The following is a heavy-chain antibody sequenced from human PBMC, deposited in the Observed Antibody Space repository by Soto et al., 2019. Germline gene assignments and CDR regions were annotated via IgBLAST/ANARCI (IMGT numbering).Heavy chain of an antibody. V-gene: IGHV3-64*02. D-gene: IGHD3-3*01. J-gene: IGHJ6*04. CDR1: GFSFSSYD. CDR3: AITYYDFDV. Sequence: GGSLRLSCAASGFSFSSYDLFWVRQAPGKGLEYVSAVSRNGINTYYADSVKGRFTISRDNSKNIMYLQMGTLRAEDMAVYYCAITYYDFDVWGKGTTVTVSS. CDR2: VSRNGINT.